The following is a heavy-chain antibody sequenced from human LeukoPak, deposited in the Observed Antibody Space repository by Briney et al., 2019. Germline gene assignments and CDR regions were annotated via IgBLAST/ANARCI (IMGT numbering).Heavy chain of an antibody. D-gene: IGHD4-17*01. CDR1: GFTFSNYV. J-gene: IGHJ5*02. Sequence: GGSLRLSCAASGFTFSNYVMNWVRQAPGKGLEWVSAISGSGDYIRSVDSVKGRFTISRDNSENTLYLQMNSLRAEDMAVYYCAKDFSAGGNYGYGRFDPWGPGTLVTVSS. V-gene: IGHV3-23*01. CDR3: AKDFSAGGNYGYGRFDP. CDR2: ISGSGDYI.